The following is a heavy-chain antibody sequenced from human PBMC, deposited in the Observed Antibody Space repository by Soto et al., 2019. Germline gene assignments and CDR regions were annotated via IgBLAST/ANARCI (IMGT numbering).Heavy chain of an antibody. Sequence: EVQLVESGGGLVKPGGSLRLSCAASGFTFSSYGMNWVRQAPGKGLEWVSSISSSSSYIYYADSVKGRFTISRDNAKNSLYLQMNSLRAEDTAVYYCARGLFYYDSSVYYGYWGQGTLVTVSS. CDR1: GFTFSSYG. J-gene: IGHJ4*02. CDR2: ISSSSSYI. V-gene: IGHV3-21*01. D-gene: IGHD3-22*01. CDR3: ARGLFYYDSSVYYGY.